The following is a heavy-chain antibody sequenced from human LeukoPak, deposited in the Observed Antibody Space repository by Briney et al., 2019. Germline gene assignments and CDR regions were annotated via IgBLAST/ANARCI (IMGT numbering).Heavy chain of an antibody. CDR2: IYESEST. D-gene: IGHD3-22*01. CDR1: GGSISNYF. CDR3: ARSPPPFYDSSGYHYYYYMDV. J-gene: IGHJ6*03. Sequence: SETLSLTCTVSGGSISNYFWSWIRQPPGRGLEWIGYIYESESTNYNPSLKSRVTISPDTSKKKFSLKLTSVTAADAAVYYCARSPPPFYDSSGYHYYYYMDVWGKGTTVTVSS. V-gene: IGHV4-59*01.